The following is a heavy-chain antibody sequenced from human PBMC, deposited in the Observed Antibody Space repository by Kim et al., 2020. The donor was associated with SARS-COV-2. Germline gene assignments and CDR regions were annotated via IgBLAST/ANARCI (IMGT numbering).Heavy chain of an antibody. CDR1: GDSISVDSYY. CDR2: ISYSGST. CDR3: ARRNRGYHAFDI. D-gene: IGHD5-12*01. J-gene: IGHJ3*02. V-gene: IGHV4-39*01. Sequence: SETLSLTCTVSGDSISVDSYYWGWIRQPPGKGLEWIATISYSGSTYYNPSLKSLVTISVDTSKNQFSLKLSSVTAADTAVYYCARRNRGYHAFDIWGQGTMVTVSS.